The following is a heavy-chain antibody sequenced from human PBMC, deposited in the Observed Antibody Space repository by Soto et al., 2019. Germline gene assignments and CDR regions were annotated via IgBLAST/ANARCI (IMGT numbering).Heavy chain of an antibody. Sequence: PSETLSLTCTVSGGSVSSGSYYWSWIRQPPGKGLEWIGYIYYSGSTNYNPSLKTRVTISVDTSKNQFPLKLSPVTAADTAVYYCAGVPVVMGTIGFYYYYGMDVWGQGTTVTVSS. CDR2: IYYSGST. J-gene: IGHJ6*02. CDR1: GGSVSSGSYY. CDR3: AGVPVVMGTIGFYYYYGMDV. V-gene: IGHV4-61*01. D-gene: IGHD2-15*01.